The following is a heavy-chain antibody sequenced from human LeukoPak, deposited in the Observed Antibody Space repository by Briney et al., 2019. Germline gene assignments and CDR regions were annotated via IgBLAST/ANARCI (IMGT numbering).Heavy chain of an antibody. Sequence: SETLSLTCTVSGGSISSYYWSWIRQPPGKGLEWIGYIYYSGSTYYNPSLKSRVTISVDTSKNQFSLKLSSVTAADTAVYYCARGRVVAATLNFDYWGQGTLVTVSS. J-gene: IGHJ4*02. D-gene: IGHD2-15*01. CDR3: ARGRVVAATLNFDY. V-gene: IGHV4-59*06. CDR1: GGSISSYY. CDR2: IYYSGST.